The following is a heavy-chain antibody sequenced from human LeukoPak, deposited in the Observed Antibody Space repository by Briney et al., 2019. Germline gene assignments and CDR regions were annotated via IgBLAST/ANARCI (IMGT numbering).Heavy chain of an antibody. V-gene: IGHV3-21*01. J-gene: IGHJ4*02. D-gene: IGHD4-17*01. CDR2: ISSSSSYI. CDR1: GFTFSSYS. CDR3: ARDQGDYGLDY. Sequence: GGALRLSCAASGFTFSSYSMNWVRQAPGKGLEWVSSISSSSSYIYYADSLRGRLTISRDNAKNSLYLQMNSLRAEDTAVYYCARDQGDYGLDYWGQGTLVTVSS.